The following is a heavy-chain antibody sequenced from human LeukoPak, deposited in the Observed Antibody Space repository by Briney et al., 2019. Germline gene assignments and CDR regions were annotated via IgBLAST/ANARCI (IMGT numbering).Heavy chain of an antibody. J-gene: IGHJ4*02. V-gene: IGHV1-8*03. CDR3: ARGRFYCTSTSCPRGAFDY. D-gene: IGHD2-2*01. CDR2: MNPNSGNT. CDR1: GYTFTSYD. Sequence: ASVTVSCTASGYTFTSYDINWVRQATGQGLEWMGWMNPNSGNTGYAQKFQGRVTITRNTSISTAYMELSSLRSEDTAVYYCARGRFYCTSTSCPRGAFDYWGQGTLVTVSS.